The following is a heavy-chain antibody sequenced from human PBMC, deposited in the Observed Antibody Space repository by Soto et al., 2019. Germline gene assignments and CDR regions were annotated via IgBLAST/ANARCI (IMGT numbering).Heavy chain of an antibody. D-gene: IGHD1-1*01. J-gene: IGHJ4*02. CDR1: GFTFSSNG. CDR2: ISGDSTST. CDR3: LKDNNWDDPG. V-gene: IGHV3-23*01. Sequence: PGGSLRLSCAASGFTFSSNGMTWVRQAPGKGLEWVSIISGDSTSTFYADSVKGRFTVSRDNSKNTLYLQMNSLRAEDTAMYYCLKDNNWDDPGWGQGTLVTVSS.